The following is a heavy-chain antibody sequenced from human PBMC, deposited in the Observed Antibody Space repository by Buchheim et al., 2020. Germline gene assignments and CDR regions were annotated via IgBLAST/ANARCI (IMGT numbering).Heavy chain of an antibody. V-gene: IGHV4-31*03. Sequence: QVQLQESGPGLVKPSQTLSLTCTVSGGSISSGGYYWSWIRQHPGKGLEWIGYIYYSGSTYYNPSLKSRVTISVETSKNQFSLKLSSVTAADTAVYYCARAPTKLTYCGGDCYTRLNWFDPWGQGTL. CDR1: GGSISSGGYY. CDR2: IYYSGST. D-gene: IGHD2-21*02. CDR3: ARAPTKLTYCGGDCYTRLNWFDP. J-gene: IGHJ5*02.